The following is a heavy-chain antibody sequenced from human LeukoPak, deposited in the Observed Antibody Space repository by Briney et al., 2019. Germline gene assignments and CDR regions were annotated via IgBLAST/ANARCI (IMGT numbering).Heavy chain of an antibody. Sequence: SVKVSCKASGGTFSSYAISWVRQAPGQGLEWMGGIIPIFGTANYAQKFQGRVTMTEDTSTDTAYMELSSLRSEDTAVYYCATVRPFDYWGQGTLVTVSS. V-gene: IGHV1-69*06. CDR1: GGTFSSYA. CDR2: IIPIFGTA. J-gene: IGHJ4*02. CDR3: ATVRPFDY. D-gene: IGHD1-1*01.